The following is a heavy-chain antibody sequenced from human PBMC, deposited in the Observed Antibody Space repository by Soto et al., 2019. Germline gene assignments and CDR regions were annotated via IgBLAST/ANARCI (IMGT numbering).Heavy chain of an antibody. CDR3: ARAYCSSTSCHDY. J-gene: IGHJ4*02. CDR1: GYTFTSYG. Sequence: ASVKVSCKASGYTFTSYGISWVRQAPGQGLEWMGWISAYNGNTNYAQKLQGRVTMTTDNAKNSLYLQMNSLRAEDTAVYYCARAYCSSTSCHDYWGQGTLVTVSS. V-gene: IGHV1-18*01. CDR2: ISAYNGNT. D-gene: IGHD2-2*01.